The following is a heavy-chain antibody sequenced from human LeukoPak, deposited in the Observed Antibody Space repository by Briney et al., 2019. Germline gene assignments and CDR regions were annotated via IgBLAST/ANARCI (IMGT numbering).Heavy chain of an antibody. V-gene: IGHV3-48*01. CDR1: GFTFSTHS. D-gene: IGHD3-3*01. CDR3: ARDRITDFWSGYYTNYFDY. CDR2: ISYSGNTI. J-gene: IGHJ4*02. Sequence: PGGSLRLSCAASGFTFSTHSMNWVRQAPGKGLEWISYISYSGNTIYYADSVKGRLTISRDNAKNSLYLQMNSLRAEDTAVYYCARDRITDFWSGYYTNYFDYWGQGTLVTVSS.